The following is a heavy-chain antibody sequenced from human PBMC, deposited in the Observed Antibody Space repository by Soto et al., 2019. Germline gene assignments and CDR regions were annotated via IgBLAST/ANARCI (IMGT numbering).Heavy chain of an antibody. V-gene: IGHV1-2*02. CDR3: ASAAVTGTAGLDF. J-gene: IGHJ4*02. D-gene: IGHD6-19*01. CDR1: GYTFSGFY. CDR2: INPNSGGT. Sequence: GASVKVSCKASGYTFSGFYMHWVRQAPGQGLEWMGWINPNSGGTKSAEKFQGRVTMTRDTSSSTAYMELSRLTSDDTAVYYGASAAVTGTAGLDFWGQGTQVTVSS.